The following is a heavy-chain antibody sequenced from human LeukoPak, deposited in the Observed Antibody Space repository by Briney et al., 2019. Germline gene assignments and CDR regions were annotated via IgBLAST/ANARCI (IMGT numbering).Heavy chain of an antibody. D-gene: IGHD4-23*01. Sequence: GGSLRLSCAASGFTFSSYAMSWVRQAPEKGLEWVSAISGSGGSTEYADSVKGRFTISRDNSKNTLYLQMNSLRAEDTAVYYCAKVSGNDDYGGNVLDYWGQGTLVTVSS. J-gene: IGHJ4*02. CDR3: AKVSGNDDYGGNVLDY. CDR1: GFTFSSYA. CDR2: ISGSGGST. V-gene: IGHV3-23*01.